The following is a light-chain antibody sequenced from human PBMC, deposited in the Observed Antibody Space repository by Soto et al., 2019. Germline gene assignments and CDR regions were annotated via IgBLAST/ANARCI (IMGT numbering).Light chain of an antibody. Sequence: QSVLTQPPSVSGAPGQRVTISCTGSSSNIGAGHDVAWYRQLPGTAPKLLIYGNTNRPSGVPDRFSGSKSGTSASLAITGLQAEDEADYYCQSYDSSLSGYVFXAGTKVTVL. CDR1: SSNIGAGHD. CDR2: GNT. CDR3: QSYDSSLSGYV. J-gene: IGLJ1*01. V-gene: IGLV1-40*01.